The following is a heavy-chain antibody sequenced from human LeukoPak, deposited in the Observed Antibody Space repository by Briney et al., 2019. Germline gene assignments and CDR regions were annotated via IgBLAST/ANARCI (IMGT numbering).Heavy chain of an antibody. D-gene: IGHD6-13*01. Sequence: GGSLRLSCAASGFTFSSYTMNWVRQAPGKGLGWVSSISGSSRHKYYADSVKGRFTISRDNAKNSLYLQMNSLRAEDTAVYHCARTANFAAGYYIDYWAREPWSPSPQ. CDR3: ARTANFAAGYYIDY. CDR1: GFTFSSYT. CDR2: ISGSSRHK. V-gene: IGHV3-21*01. J-gene: IGHJ4*02.